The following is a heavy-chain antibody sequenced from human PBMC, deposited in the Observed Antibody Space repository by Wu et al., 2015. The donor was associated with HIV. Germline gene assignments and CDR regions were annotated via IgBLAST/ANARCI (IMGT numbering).Heavy chain of an antibody. CDR1: GYTFTAYY. D-gene: IGHD2-2*01. V-gene: IGHV1-69*01. CDR3: ARSPVIGCSSTSCYSEGYGMDV. J-gene: IGHJ6*02. Sequence: QVQLVQSGAEVKKPGASVKVSCKASGYTFTAYYMHWVRQAPGQGLEWMGGIIPIFGTANYAQKFQGRVTITTDESTSTAYMELSSLRSEDTAVYYCARSPVIGCSSTSCYSEGYGMDVWGQGTTVTVSS. CDR2: IIPIFGTA.